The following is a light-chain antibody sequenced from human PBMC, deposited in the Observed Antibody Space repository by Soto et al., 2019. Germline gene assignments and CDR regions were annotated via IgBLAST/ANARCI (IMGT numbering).Light chain of an antibody. V-gene: IGLV2-14*01. Sequence: VLTQPASVSGSPGQSITISCTGTSSDVGGYNHVSWYQQHPGKAPKLIIYEVRNRPSGVSDRFSASKSGNTASLTISGLQAEDEADYYCSSYASSSSYVFGTGTKVTVL. CDR1: SSDVGGYNH. CDR3: SSYASSSSYV. CDR2: EVR. J-gene: IGLJ1*01.